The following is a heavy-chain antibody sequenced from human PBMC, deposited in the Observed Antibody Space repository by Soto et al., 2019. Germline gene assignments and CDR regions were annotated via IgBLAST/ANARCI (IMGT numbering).Heavy chain of an antibody. Sequence: SETLSLTCTVSGGYISSGGYYWSWIRQPPGKGLEWIGYIYYSGSTNYNPSLKSRVTISVDTSKNQFSLKLSSVTAADTAVYYCARHSGSYSRRYFDYWGQGTLVTVSS. D-gene: IGHD1-26*01. CDR1: GGYISSGGYY. CDR3: ARHSGSYSRRYFDY. CDR2: IYYSGST. J-gene: IGHJ4*02. V-gene: IGHV4-61*08.